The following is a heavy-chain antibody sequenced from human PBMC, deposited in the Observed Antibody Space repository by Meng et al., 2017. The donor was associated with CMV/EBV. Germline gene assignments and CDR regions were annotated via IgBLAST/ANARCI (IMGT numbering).Heavy chain of an antibody. CDR3: AKLLNYYGSGSPRDY. J-gene: IGHJ4*02. Sequence: GESLKISCAASGFTFSNAWMSWVRQAPGKGLEWVGRIKSKTDGGTTDYAAPVKGRFTISRDNSKNTLYLQMNSLRAEDTAVYYCAKLLNYYGSGSPRDYWGQGTLVTVSS. CDR1: GFTFSNAW. V-gene: IGHV3-15*01. D-gene: IGHD3-10*01. CDR2: IKSKTDGGTT.